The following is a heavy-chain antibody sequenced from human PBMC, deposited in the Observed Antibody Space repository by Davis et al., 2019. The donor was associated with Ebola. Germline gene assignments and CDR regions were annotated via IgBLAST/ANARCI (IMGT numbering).Heavy chain of an antibody. CDR1: GFTFSSYA. CDR3: AKVHPPTTVTTGWFDP. J-gene: IGHJ5*02. D-gene: IGHD4-17*01. CDR2: ISVRSIT. Sequence: PGGSLRLSCAASGFTFSSYAMSWVRQAPGKGLEWVSSISVRSITYHADSVKGRFTISRDNSKNTLYLQMNSLRAEDTAVYYCAKVHPPTTVTTGWFDPWGQGPLVTVSS. V-gene: IGHV3-23*01.